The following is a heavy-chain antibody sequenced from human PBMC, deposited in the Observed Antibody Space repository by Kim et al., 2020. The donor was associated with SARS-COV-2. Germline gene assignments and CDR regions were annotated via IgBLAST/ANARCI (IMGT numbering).Heavy chain of an antibody. Sequence: GGSLRLSCAASGFAFSSYGMHWVRQAPGKGLEWVAVISYDGSNKYYADSVKGRFTISRDNSKNTLYLQMNSLRVEDTAVYYCAKGAYVVVSPSFDYWGQG. J-gene: IGHJ4*02. CDR1: GFAFSSYG. V-gene: IGHV3-30*18. D-gene: IGHD2-21*01. CDR3: AKGAYVVVSPSFDY. CDR2: ISYDGSNK.